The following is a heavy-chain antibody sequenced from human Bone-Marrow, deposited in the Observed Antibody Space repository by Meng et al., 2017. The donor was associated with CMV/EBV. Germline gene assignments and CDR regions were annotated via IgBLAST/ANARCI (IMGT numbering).Heavy chain of an antibody. CDR1: GFTFNSYQ. J-gene: IGHJ6*01. Sequence: GESLKISCAASGFTFNSYQMNWVRQAPGKGLEWVSYISSDGATIYYADSVKGRFTISRDNSKNTLYLQMNSLRAEDTAVYYCAKDHRRVAAATKHRYYYYGMDVWGQGTTVTVYS. D-gene: IGHD6-13*01. CDR3: AKDHRRVAAATKHRYYYYGMDV. CDR2: ISSDGATI. V-gene: IGHV3-48*03.